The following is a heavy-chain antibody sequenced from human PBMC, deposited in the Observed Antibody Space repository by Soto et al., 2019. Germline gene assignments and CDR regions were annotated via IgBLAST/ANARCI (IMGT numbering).Heavy chain of an antibody. V-gene: IGHV4-34*01. Sequence: SETLSLTCAVYGGSFSGYYWSWIRQPPGKGLEWIGEINHSGSTNYNPSLKSRVTISVDTSKNQFSLKLSSVTAADTAVYYCAKGMFLVPAAMYGMDVWGQGTTVTVSS. D-gene: IGHD2-2*01. J-gene: IGHJ6*02. CDR3: AKGMFLVPAAMYGMDV. CDR2: INHSGST. CDR1: GGSFSGYY.